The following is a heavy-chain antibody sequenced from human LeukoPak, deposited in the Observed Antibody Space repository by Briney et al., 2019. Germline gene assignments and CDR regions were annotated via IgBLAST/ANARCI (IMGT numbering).Heavy chain of an antibody. V-gene: IGHV5-51*01. J-gene: IGHJ4*02. CDR2: IYPGDSET. D-gene: IGHD6-19*01. CDR1: GHNFPSYW. Sequence: GGSLKISCKASGHNFPSYWIGWVRQMPGKGLEWMGIIYPGDSETRYSPSFQGHVTISVDKSTGTAYLQWSILKASDAAMYYCATRRVAGIAVVPDSWGQGTLVTVSS. CDR3: ATRRVAGIAVVPDS.